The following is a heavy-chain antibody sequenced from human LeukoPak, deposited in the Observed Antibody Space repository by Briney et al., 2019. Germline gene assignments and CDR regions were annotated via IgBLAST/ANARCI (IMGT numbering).Heavy chain of an antibody. Sequence: SETLSLTCAVSGGSVGSGGHFWSWIRQPPGKGLEWIGYIYSTGSTNYNPSLKSRITMSVDTSKNQFSLKLSSVIAADTAVYYRARTKSQSGSYRYYFDSWGQGTLVTVSS. CDR2: IYSTGST. CDR1: GGSVGSGGHF. CDR3: ARTKSQSGSYRYYFDS. V-gene: IGHV4-61*08. J-gene: IGHJ4*02. D-gene: IGHD1-26*01.